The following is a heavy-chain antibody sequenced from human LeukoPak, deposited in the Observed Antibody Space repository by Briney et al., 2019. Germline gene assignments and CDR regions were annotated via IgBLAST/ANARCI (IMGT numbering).Heavy chain of an antibody. CDR3: AKGGDRYSFYSGLDV. CDR1: GFTFSNFG. V-gene: IGHV3-30*18. J-gene: IGHJ6*02. Sequence: GGSLRLSCAASGFTFSNFGMHWVRQAPGKGLEWVALISDDGAYKYFVDSVKGRFLISRDNSNNTLYLHLTSLRPEDTAVYYCAKGGDRYSFYSGLDVWGQGTTVTVSS. CDR2: ISDDGAYK. D-gene: IGHD1-26*01.